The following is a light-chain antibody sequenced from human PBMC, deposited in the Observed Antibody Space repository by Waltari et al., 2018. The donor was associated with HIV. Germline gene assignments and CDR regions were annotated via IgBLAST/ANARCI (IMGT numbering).Light chain of an antibody. Sequence: ELVFTQSPGTLSLSPGERATLSCRASQSVSSSYLAWYQQKPGQAPRLRIYGASSRATGIPDRFSGSGSGTDFTLTISRLEPEDSAVYYCRQYGSSPYTVGQGTKLEIK. CDR3: RQYGSSPYT. J-gene: IGKJ2*01. CDR2: GAS. CDR1: QSVSSSY. V-gene: IGKV3-20*01.